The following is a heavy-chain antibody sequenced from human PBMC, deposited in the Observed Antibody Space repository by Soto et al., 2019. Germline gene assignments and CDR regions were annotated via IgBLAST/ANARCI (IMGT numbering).Heavy chain of an antibody. CDR2: TIPIFDTP. CDR1: GGTFGNYG. CDR3: ARDREDGSGTKYNWFDS. Sequence: GASVKVSCKGSGGTFGNYGISWLRQAPGQGLEWMGGTIPIFDTPHYAQKFRDRVTITADATSTAYMELTSLTSEDTATYYCARDREDGSGTKYNWFDSWGQGTLVTVSS. J-gene: IGHJ5*01. D-gene: IGHD3-10*01. V-gene: IGHV1-69*13.